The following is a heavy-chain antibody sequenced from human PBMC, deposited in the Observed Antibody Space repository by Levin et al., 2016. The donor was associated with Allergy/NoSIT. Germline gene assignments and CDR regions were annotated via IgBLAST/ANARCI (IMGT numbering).Heavy chain of an antibody. CDR3: ARSTYYYDSSGYYYVSQFDY. Sequence: WIRQPPGKGLEWIGYIYYSGSTYYNPSLKSRVTISVDTSKNQFSLKLSSVTAADTAVYYCARSTYYYDSSGYYYVSQFDYWGQGTLVTVSS. J-gene: IGHJ4*02. V-gene: IGHV4-31*02. CDR2: IYYSGST. D-gene: IGHD3-22*01.